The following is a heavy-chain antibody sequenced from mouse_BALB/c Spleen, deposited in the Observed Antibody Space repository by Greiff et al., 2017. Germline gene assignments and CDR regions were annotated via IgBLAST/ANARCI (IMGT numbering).Heavy chain of an antibody. Sequence: VQLQQSGAELVKPGASVKLSCTASGFNIKDTYMHWVKQRPEQGLEWIGRIDPANGNTKYDPKFQGKATITADTSSNTAYLQLISLTSEDTAVYYCARSGYCSSSYAMDDWGQGTSVTVSS. J-gene: IGHJ4*01. CDR3: ARSGYCSSSYAMDD. CDR1: GFNIKDTY. V-gene: IGHV14-3*02. CDR2: IDPANGNT. D-gene: IGHD1-1*01.